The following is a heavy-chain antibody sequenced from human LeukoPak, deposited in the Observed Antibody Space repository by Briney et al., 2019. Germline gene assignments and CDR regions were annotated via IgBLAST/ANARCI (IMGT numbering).Heavy chain of an antibody. CDR2: ISYDGSNK. D-gene: IGHD3-10*01. CDR3: ARDRYYYGSGTYYYYYGMDV. J-gene: IGHJ6*02. V-gene: IGHV3-30-3*01. CDR1: GFTFSSYA. Sequence: GGSLRLSCAASGFTFSSYAMHWVRQAPDKGLEWVAVISYDGSNKYYADSVKGRFTISRDNSKNTLYLQMNSLRAEDTAVYYCARDRYYYGSGTYYYYYGMDVWGQGTTVTVSS.